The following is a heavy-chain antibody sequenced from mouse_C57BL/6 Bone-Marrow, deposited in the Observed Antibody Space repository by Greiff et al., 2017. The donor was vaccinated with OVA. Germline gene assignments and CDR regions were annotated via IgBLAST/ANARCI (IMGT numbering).Heavy chain of an antibody. CDR2: IDPEDGDT. J-gene: IGHJ2*01. D-gene: IGHD1-1*01. Sequence: VQLQQSGAELVKPGASVKLSCTASGFNIKDYYMHWVKQRTEQGLEWIGRIDPEDGDTKYAPKFQGKATITADTSSNTAYLQLSSLTSEDTAVDYCAREEVCYGSSPFDYWGQGTTLTVSS. CDR3: AREEVCYGSSPFDY. V-gene: IGHV14-2*01. CDR1: GFNIKDYY.